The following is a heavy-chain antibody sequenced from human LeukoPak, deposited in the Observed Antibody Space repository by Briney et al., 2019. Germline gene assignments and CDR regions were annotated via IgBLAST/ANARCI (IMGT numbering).Heavy chain of an antibody. D-gene: IGHD3-10*01. CDR1: GYTFTSYG. CDR3: ARAVRYYGSGSYYYFDY. CDR2: MNPNSGNT. Sequence: ASVKVSCKASGYTFTSYGINWVRQATGQGLEWMGWMNPNSGNTGYAQKFQGRVTMTRNTSISTAYMELSSLRSEDTAVYYCARAVRYYGSGSYYYFDYWGQGTLVTVSS. V-gene: IGHV1-8*01. J-gene: IGHJ4*02.